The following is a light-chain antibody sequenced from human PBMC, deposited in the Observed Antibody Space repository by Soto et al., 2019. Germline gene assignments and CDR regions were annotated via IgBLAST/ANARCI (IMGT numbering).Light chain of an antibody. CDR2: DVT. Sequence: QSALTQPASVSESPGQSITIPCAGTSSDVGGYNYVSWYQQYPGKAPKLIIYDVTNRPSGVSNRFSGSKSGNTASLTISGLQAEDEANYYCSSYASSSTLVLFGGGTKGTVL. V-gene: IGLV2-14*01. CDR1: SSDVGGYNY. J-gene: IGLJ3*02. CDR3: SSYASSSTLVL.